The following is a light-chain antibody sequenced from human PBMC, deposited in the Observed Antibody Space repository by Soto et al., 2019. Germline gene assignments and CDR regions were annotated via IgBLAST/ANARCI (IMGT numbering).Light chain of an antibody. CDR3: QQRSNLIT. CDR2: DAS. CDR1: QSVSVY. Sequence: EIVLTQSPATLSVSPGERATLSCRASQSVSVYLDWYKQKSGQAPRLIIFDASKRAAGIPDRFSGSGSGTDFTLTISSLEPEDFAVYYCQQRSNLITFGGGTKVDIK. V-gene: IGKV3-11*01. J-gene: IGKJ4*01.